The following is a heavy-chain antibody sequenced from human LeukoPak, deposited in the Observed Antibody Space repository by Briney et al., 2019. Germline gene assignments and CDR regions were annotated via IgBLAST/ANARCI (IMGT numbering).Heavy chain of an antibody. Sequence: AGGSLRLSCAASGFTFSSYWMSWVRQAPGKGLEWVANIKQDGSEKHYVDSVKGRFTISRDNTKNSLYLQMNSLRAEDTAVYYCAGSSLGSSSAYRHFDYWGQGTLVTVSS. D-gene: IGHD6-6*01. CDR1: GFTFSSYW. V-gene: IGHV3-7*01. CDR3: AGSSLGSSSAYRHFDY. CDR2: IKQDGSEK. J-gene: IGHJ4*02.